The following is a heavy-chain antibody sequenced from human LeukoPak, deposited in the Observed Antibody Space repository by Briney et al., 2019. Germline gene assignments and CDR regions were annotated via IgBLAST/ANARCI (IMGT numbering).Heavy chain of an antibody. J-gene: IGHJ1*01. D-gene: IGHD3-22*01. CDR3: AKIHDDSGYYYEYFQF. CDR2: ITPSSSST. V-gene: IGHV1-46*01. Sequence: ASVKVSCKASGYTFTNYYIHWVRQAPGQGLEWMGIITPSSSSTTYAQKFQGRVTMTRDTSTSTVYMELSGLRSEDTAVYYCAKIHDDSGYYYEYFQFWGQGTLITVSS. CDR1: GYTFTNYY.